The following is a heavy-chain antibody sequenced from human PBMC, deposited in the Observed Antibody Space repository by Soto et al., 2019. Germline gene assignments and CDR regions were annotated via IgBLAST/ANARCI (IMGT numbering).Heavy chain of an antibody. Sequence: QITLKESGPTLVKPTQTLTLTCTFSGFSLSTSGVGVGWIRQPPGKALEWLALIYWDDDKRYSPSLKSRLTSTKDTSKNQVVLTMTNMDPVDTATYHCARLFDWLLSIDYWGQGTLVTVSS. CDR1: GFSLSTSGVG. D-gene: IGHD3-9*01. CDR3: ARLFDWLLSIDY. J-gene: IGHJ4*02. V-gene: IGHV2-5*02. CDR2: IYWDDDK.